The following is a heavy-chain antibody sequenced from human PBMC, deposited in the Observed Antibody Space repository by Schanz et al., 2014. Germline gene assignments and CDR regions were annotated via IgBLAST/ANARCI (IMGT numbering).Heavy chain of an antibody. CDR1: GFTFSGYW. Sequence: EVQLVESGGGLVQPGGSLRLSCAASGFTFSGYWMSWVRQAPGEGLVWVANIKLDGSEKFYVDSVKGRFTISRDNAKNALYLQMNSLRAEDTAVYYCAKGRMTATNFFDSWGQGTLVTVSS. J-gene: IGHJ4*02. CDR3: AKGRMTATNFFDS. D-gene: IGHD1-7*01. CDR2: IKLDGSEK. V-gene: IGHV3-7*01.